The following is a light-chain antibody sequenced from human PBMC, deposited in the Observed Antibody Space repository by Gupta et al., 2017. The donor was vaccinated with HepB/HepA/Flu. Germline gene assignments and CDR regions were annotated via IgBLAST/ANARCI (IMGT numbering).Light chain of an antibody. CDR1: PGISNY. CDR2: AAS. CDR3: QQHNSAPRKT. V-gene: IGKV1-27*01. Sequence: IHMTRSPSSLSASVGDRVTITCRASPGISNYLSWYQQKPGKLPKLLIYAASTFQSGVPSRFSGSGCGTDFTITTSSLQPEDVATYYCQQHNSAPRKTFGQGTKVEIK. J-gene: IGKJ1*01.